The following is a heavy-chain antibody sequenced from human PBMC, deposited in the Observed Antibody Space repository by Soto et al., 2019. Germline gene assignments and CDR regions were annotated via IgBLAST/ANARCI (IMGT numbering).Heavy chain of an antibody. D-gene: IGHD4-17*01. Sequence: SVKVSCKASGDPFISYAIVWVRQAPGQGPEWMGGIIPIFGTANYAQKFQGRVTITADESTSTAYMELSSLRSEDTAVYYCTYGHYGGDDSWAVYYYGMDVCGQRTTVTVSS. CDR3: TYGHYGGDDSWAVYYYGMDV. V-gene: IGHV1-69*01. CDR1: GDPFISYA. J-gene: IGHJ6*02. CDR2: IIPIFGTA.